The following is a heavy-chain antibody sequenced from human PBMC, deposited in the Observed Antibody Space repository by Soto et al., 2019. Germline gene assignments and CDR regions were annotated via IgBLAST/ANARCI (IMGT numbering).Heavy chain of an antibody. CDR3: TTLNSIRSDY. V-gene: IGHV3-73*01. J-gene: IGHJ4*02. CDR1: GFSFSAAA. Sequence: PGGSLRLSCAASGFSFSAAAMHWVRQAPGRGLEWIGRIRSKTNNYATIYSASVKGRFIISRDDSKNTAYLEMTSLKYEDTAVYSCTTLNSIRSDYCRQGSLVTASS. D-gene: IGHD3-3*02. CDR2: IRSKTNNYAT.